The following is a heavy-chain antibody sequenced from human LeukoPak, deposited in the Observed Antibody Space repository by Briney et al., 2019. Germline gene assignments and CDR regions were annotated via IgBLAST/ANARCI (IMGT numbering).Heavy chain of an antibody. V-gene: IGHV3-23*01. Sequence: GGSLRLSCAASGFTFSSYAMTWVRQAPGKGLEWVSSISGSGGSTYYADSVKGRFTISRDNSKNTLYLQMNSLRAEDTAVYYCARTYSSSFNWFDPWGQGTLVTVSS. CDR1: GFTFSSYA. CDR2: ISGSGGST. J-gene: IGHJ5*02. D-gene: IGHD6-13*01. CDR3: ARTYSSSFNWFDP.